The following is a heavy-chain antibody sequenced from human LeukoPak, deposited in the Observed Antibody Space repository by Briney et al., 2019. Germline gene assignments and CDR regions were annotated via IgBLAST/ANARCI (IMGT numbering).Heavy chain of an antibody. D-gene: IGHD5-24*01. CDR2: VNPYSGNT. Sequence: ASVKVSCKASGYTFTGYYMHWVRQAPGQGLEWMGGVNPYSGNTDYAQKFQGRVTITRNTSISTAYMELSSLRSEDTAVYYCARGATVRDGYVDYNWFDPWGQGTLVTVSS. CDR1: GYTFTGYY. V-gene: IGHV1-8*03. J-gene: IGHJ5*02. CDR3: ARGATVRDGYVDYNWFDP.